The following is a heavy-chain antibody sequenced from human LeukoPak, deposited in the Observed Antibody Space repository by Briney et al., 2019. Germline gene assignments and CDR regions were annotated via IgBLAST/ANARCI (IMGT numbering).Heavy chain of an antibody. J-gene: IGHJ4*02. CDR1: GFTFSYHW. V-gene: IGHV3-7*01. Sequence: QPGGSLTLSCAASGFTFSYHWMTWVRQAPGKGLEWVANIKNDGAVKNYVDSVKGRFTISKDNAKNSLDLQMNSLRAEDTAVYYCAKDSYSKGDFWGQGVLVTVSS. CDR3: AKDSYSKGDF. CDR2: IKNDGAVK. D-gene: IGHD6-13*01.